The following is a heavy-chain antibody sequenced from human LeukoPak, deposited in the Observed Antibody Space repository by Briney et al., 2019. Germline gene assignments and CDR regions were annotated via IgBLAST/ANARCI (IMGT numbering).Heavy chain of an antibody. J-gene: IGHJ6*02. V-gene: IGHV3-23*01. CDR3: AKGGSGSYHYYFGMDV. D-gene: IGHD3-10*01. CDR1: GIIFSSYG. CDR2: ISGSGGST. Sequence: GGSLTLSCAASGIIFSSYGMSWVRQAPGKGLEWVSIISGSGGSTFYADSVKGRFTIARDNSKNTLYLQMNRLRAEDTAVYYCAKGGSGSYHYYFGMDVWGQGTTVSVSS.